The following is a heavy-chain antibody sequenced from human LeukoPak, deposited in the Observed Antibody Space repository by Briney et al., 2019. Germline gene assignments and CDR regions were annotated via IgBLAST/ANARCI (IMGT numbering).Heavy chain of an antibody. CDR3: AKGSSGSRPYYFDY. Sequence: PGGSLRLSCAVSGFTFSSYAMSWVRQAPGEGLEWVSAITDSGGSTYYSDSVKGRFTISRDNSKNTLYLQMNTLRAKDTAIYYCAKGSSGSRPYYFDYWGQGTLVTVSS. CDR2: ITDSGGST. J-gene: IGHJ4*02. D-gene: IGHD3-22*01. V-gene: IGHV3-23*01. CDR1: GFTFSSYA.